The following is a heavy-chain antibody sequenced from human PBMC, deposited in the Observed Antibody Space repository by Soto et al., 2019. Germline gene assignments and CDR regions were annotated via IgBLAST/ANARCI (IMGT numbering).Heavy chain of an antibody. CDR1: GYNFAGYW. J-gene: IGHJ4*02. CDR3: ARGGVSTRTFDY. CDR2: IYPSDSDT. V-gene: IGHV5-51*01. Sequence: PGESLKISCKGSGYNFAGYWIALVRQMPGKGLELMGIIYPSDSDTRYRPSFQGQVTISADKSISSAYLQWSSLGASDTAMYYCARGGVSTRTFDYWGQGTPVTVSS. D-gene: IGHD3-3*01.